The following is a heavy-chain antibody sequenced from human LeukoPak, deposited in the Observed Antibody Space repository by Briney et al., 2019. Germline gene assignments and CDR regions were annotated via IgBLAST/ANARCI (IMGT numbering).Heavy chain of an antibody. CDR3: AVIDSNAWQAGLDY. CDR2: IRQDGSEK. Sequence: GGFLRLSCAASGFTLSFYWMSWVRQAPGKGLEWVANIRQDGSEKNDADSVKGRFSVSRDNAKNSLYLQMESLRAEDTAVYYCAVIDSNAWQAGLDYWGQGTLVTVSP. V-gene: IGHV3-7*01. CDR1: GFTLSFYW. D-gene: IGHD3-16*02. J-gene: IGHJ4*02.